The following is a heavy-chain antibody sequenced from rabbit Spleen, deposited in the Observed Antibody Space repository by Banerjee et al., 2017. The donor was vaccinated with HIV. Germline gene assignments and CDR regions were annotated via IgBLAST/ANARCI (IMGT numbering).Heavy chain of an antibody. CDR3: ARDSYSRNTYPVNGMDL. J-gene: IGHJ6*01. D-gene: IGHD4-1*01. CDR2: IYAGSSAST. Sequence: QEQLVEYGGDLVQPEGSLTLTCTASGLDFSISYWICWVRQAPGKGLEWIACIYAGSSASTYYASWAKGRFTISKTSSTTVTLQMTSLTVADTATYFCARDSYSRNTYPVNGMDLWGQGTLVTVS. CDR1: GLDFSISYW. V-gene: IGHV1S45*01.